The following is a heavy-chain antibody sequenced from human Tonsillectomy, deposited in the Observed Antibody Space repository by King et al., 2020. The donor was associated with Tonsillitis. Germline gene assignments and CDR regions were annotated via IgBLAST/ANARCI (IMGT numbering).Heavy chain of an antibody. V-gene: IGHV3-9*01. CDR2: ISWNSGSI. Sequence: VQLVESGGGLVQPGRSLRLSCAASGFTFDDYAMHWVRQAPGKGLEWVSGISWNSGSIGYADSVKGRFTISRDNAKNSLYLQMNSLRAEDTALYYCAKDMGIGSDGADDAFDIWGQGTMVTVSS. J-gene: IGHJ3*02. CDR3: AKDMGIGSDGADDAFDI. D-gene: IGHD1-26*01. CDR1: GFTFDDYA.